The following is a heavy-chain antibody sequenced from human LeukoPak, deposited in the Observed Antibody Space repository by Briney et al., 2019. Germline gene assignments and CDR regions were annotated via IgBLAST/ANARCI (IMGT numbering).Heavy chain of an antibody. Sequence: GGSLRLSCAASGFTFSSYSMNWVRQAPGKGLEWVSSISSSSSYIYYADSAKGRYTISRDNAKNSLYLQMNSLRAEDTAVYYCARDTDSSGYYHAFDIWGQGTMVTVSS. V-gene: IGHV3-21*01. CDR2: ISSSSSYI. J-gene: IGHJ3*02. CDR3: ARDTDSSGYYHAFDI. CDR1: GFTFSSYS. D-gene: IGHD3-22*01.